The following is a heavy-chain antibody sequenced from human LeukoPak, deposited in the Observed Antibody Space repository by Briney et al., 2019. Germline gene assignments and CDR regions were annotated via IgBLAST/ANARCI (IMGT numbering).Heavy chain of an antibody. Sequence: ASVKVSCKASGYTFTSYGISWVRQAPGQGLEWMGWISAYIGNTNYAQKLQGRVTMTTDTSTSTAYMELRSLRSDDTAVYYCARDLGRWWDIVVVVENYYYGMDVWGQGTTVTVSS. CDR2: ISAYIGNT. CDR3: ARDLGRWWDIVVVVENYYYGMDV. CDR1: GYTFTSYG. D-gene: IGHD2-15*01. J-gene: IGHJ6*02. V-gene: IGHV1-18*01.